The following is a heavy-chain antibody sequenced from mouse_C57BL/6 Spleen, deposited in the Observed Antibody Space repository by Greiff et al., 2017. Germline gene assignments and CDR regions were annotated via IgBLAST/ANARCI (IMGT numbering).Heavy chain of an antibody. J-gene: IGHJ4*01. CDR2: INPNNGGT. CDR1: GYTFTDYY. Sequence: VQLQPSGPELVKPGASVKISCKASGYTFTDYYMNWVKQSHGKSLEWIGAINPNNGGTSYNQKFKGKATLTVDKSSSTAYMELRSLTSEDSAVYYCARDCDDAMDYWGQGTSVTVSS. V-gene: IGHV1-26*01. D-gene: IGHD2-13*01. CDR3: ARDCDDAMDY.